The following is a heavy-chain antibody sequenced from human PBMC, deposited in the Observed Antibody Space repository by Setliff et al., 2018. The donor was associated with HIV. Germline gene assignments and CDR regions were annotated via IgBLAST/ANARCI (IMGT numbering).Heavy chain of an antibody. V-gene: IGHV1-18*01. CDR2: ISAYNGNT. J-gene: IGHJ5*02. CDR3: ARDPVPASSGTVWFDP. D-gene: IGHD6-13*01. Sequence: ASVKVSCKTSGYMFIAYGMSWVRRAPGQGLEWMGWISAYNGNTHYAQKFQGRVTMTTDTSTTTAYMELRSLRSDDTAVYYCARDPVPASSGTVWFDPWGQGTLVTVSS. CDR1: GYMFIAYG.